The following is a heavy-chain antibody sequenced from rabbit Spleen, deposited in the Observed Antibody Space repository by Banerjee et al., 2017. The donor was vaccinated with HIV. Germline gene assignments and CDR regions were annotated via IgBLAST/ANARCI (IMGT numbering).Heavy chain of an antibody. J-gene: IGHJ4*01. D-gene: IGHD1-1*01. V-gene: IGHV1S40*01. CDR3: ARDLVAVIGWNFNL. CDR2: IAAGSSGFT. Sequence: QSLEESGGDLVKPGASLTLTCTASGFSFSSSDYMCWVRQAPGKGLEWISCIAAGSSGFTYSATWAKGRFTMSRTSSTTVTLQMTSLTAADTATYFCARDLVAVIGWNFNLWGPGTLVTV. CDR1: GFSFSSSDY.